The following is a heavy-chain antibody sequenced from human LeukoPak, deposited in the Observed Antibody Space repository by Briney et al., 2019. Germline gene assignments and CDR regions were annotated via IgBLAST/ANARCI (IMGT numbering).Heavy chain of an antibody. J-gene: IGHJ4*02. D-gene: IGHD6-19*01. Sequence: GASVKVSCKASGYTFTSYYMHWVRQAPGQGLEWMGIINPSGGSTSYAQKFQGRVTMTRDTSTSTVYMELSSLRSEDTAVYYCARDLGGIAVAGSRRFGVMMGYYFDYWGQGTLVTVSS. CDR2: INPSGGST. CDR1: GYTFTSYY. CDR3: ARDLGGIAVAGSRRFGVMMGYYFDY. V-gene: IGHV1-46*01.